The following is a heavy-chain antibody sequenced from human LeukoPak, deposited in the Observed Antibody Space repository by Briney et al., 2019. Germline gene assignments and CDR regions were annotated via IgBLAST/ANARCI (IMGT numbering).Heavy chain of an antibody. CDR2: IYDTGRT. D-gene: IGHD3-3*01. V-gene: IGHV4-31*03. CDR3: ARESAYDFWSGYYKVYYYYYGMDV. CDR1: GFSISSGGYY. J-gene: IGHJ6*02. Sequence: SQTLSLTCTVSGFSISSGGYYWSWIRQRPGKGLEWIGYIYDTGRTSYNPSLKSRLTTSVDTSKNQFSLKPSSVTAADTAVYYCARESAYDFWSGYYKVYYYYYGMDVWGQGTTVTVSS.